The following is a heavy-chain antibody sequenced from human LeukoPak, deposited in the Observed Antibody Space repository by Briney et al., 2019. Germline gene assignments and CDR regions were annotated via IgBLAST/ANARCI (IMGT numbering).Heavy chain of an antibody. CDR1: GFSFSSYS. Sequence: PGRSLRLSCAASGFSFSSYSMNWVRQALGKGLEWVSSVSSSSSYISYADSVKGRFTISRDNAKKSLYLQMNSLRAEDTAVYYCARDIPRGSGYYFDYWGQGTLVTVSS. D-gene: IGHD3-22*01. CDR3: ARDIPRGSGYYFDY. V-gene: IGHV3-21*01. J-gene: IGHJ4*02. CDR2: VSSSSSYI.